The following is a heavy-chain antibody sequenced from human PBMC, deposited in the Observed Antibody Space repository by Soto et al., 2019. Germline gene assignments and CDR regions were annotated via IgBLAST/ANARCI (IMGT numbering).Heavy chain of an antibody. Sequence: QVQLVESGGGVVQPGRSLRLSCAASGFTFSSYAMHWVRQAPGKGLEWVAVISYDGSNKYYADSVKGRFTISRDNSKNTLYLQMNSLGAEDTAVYYCAKVDTASYGMDVWGQGTTVTVSS. CDR2: ISYDGSNK. D-gene: IGHD5-18*01. V-gene: IGHV3-30-3*01. J-gene: IGHJ6*02. CDR3: AKVDTASYGMDV. CDR1: GFTFSSYA.